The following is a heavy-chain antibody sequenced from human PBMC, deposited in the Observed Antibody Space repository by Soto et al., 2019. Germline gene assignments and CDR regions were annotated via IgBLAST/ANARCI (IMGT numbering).Heavy chain of an antibody. J-gene: IGHJ4*02. CDR2: IIPILGIT. Sequence: QVQLVQSGAEVKKPGSSVKVSCKASGGTFSSYTISWVRQAPGQGLEWMGRIIPILGITNYAQKFQGRVTITADKSTSTAYMELSSLRSEDTAVYYCARGGKYCSSTTCYAHFDNWDQGTLVTVSS. CDR3: ARGGKYCSSTTCYAHFDN. V-gene: IGHV1-69*02. D-gene: IGHD2-2*01. CDR1: GGTFSSYT.